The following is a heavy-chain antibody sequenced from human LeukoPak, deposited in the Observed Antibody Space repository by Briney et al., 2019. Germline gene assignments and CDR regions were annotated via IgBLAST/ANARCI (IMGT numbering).Heavy chain of an antibody. CDR3: ARGGYGDYRSGWFDP. V-gene: IGHV4-59*01. CDR2: IYYTGNT. Sequence: PSETLSLTCTVSGGSISSYYWSWIRQPPGKGLEWIGDIYYTGNTNYNPSLKNRVTISVDTSNNQFSLKFSSVTAADTAVYYCARGGYGDYRSGWFDPWGQGALVTVSS. CDR1: GGSISSYY. D-gene: IGHD4-17*01. J-gene: IGHJ5*02.